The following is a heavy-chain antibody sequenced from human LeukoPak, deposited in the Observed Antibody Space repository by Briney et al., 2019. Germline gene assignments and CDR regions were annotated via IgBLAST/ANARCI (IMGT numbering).Heavy chain of an antibody. Sequence: SETLSLTCAVYGGSFSGYYWSWIRQPPGKGLEWIGEINHSGSTNYNPSLKSRVTISVDTSKNQFSLKLRSVTAADTAVYYCARGTSMVPFDYWGQGTLVTVSS. CDR3: ARGTSMVPFDY. CDR2: INHSGST. J-gene: IGHJ4*02. D-gene: IGHD5-18*01. CDR1: GGSFSGYY. V-gene: IGHV4-34*01.